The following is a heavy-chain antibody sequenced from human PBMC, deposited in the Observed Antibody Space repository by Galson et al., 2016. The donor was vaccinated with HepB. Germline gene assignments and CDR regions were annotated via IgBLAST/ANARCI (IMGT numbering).Heavy chain of an antibody. J-gene: IGHJ4*02. V-gene: IGHV3-48*02. D-gene: IGHD4-23*01. CDR1: GFTFSTYS. CDR3: VRVGREDYGGKTFGYDY. Sequence: SLRLSCAASGFTFSTYSMNWVRQAPGKGQEWVSYISTSSTTIYYADSAKGRFTISRDNAKNSLYLQMNSLRDEDTAVYYCVRVGREDYGGKTFGYDYWGQGALVTVSS. CDR2: ISTSSTTI.